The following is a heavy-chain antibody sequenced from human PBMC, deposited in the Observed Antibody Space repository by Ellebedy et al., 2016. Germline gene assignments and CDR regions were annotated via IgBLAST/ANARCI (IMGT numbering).Heavy chain of an antibody. CDR2: ISGSGDST. Sequence: GRSLRLSXAASGFTFSSYDMSWVRQAPGKGLEWLSGISGSGDSTYHADSVKGRFTISRDNSKNTLYLQMNSLRAEDAAVYYCAKDDMVRGLIAYYYGMDVWGQGTTVTVSS. D-gene: IGHD3-10*01. CDR3: AKDDMVRGLIAYYYGMDV. CDR1: GFTFSSYD. J-gene: IGHJ6*02. V-gene: IGHV3-23*01.